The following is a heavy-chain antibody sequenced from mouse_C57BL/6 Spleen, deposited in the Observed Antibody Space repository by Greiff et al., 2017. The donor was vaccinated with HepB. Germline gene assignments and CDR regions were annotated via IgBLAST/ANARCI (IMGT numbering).Heavy chain of an antibody. CDR2: IYPRSGNT. J-gene: IGHJ4*01. CDR3: AREFYDSRYYAMDY. Sequence: QVQLQQSGAELARPGASVKLSCKASGYTFTSYGISWVKQSTGQGLEWIGEIYPRSGNTYYNEKFKGKATLTADKSSSTAYMELRSLTSEDSAVYFCAREFYDSRYYAMDYWGQGTSVTVSS. D-gene: IGHD2-12*01. V-gene: IGHV1-81*01. CDR1: GYTFTSYG.